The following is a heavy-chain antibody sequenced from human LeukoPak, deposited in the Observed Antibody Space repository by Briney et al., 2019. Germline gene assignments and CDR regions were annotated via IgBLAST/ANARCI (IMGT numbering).Heavy chain of an antibody. D-gene: IGHD5-12*01. CDR3: AKDGWLSGPSLNWFDP. Sequence: GGSLRLSCAASGFTFSDYAMNWVRQVPGKGLEWVSTISASGGNTYYVDSVKGRFTISRDNSKNTLYLQMNSQRAEDTAVYYSAKDGWLSGPSLNWFDPWGQGTLVTVSS. V-gene: IGHV3-23*01. CDR2: ISASGGNT. CDR1: GFTFSDYA. J-gene: IGHJ5*02.